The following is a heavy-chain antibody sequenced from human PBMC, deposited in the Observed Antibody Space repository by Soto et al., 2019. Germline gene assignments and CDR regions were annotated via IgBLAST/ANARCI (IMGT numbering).Heavy chain of an antibody. J-gene: IGHJ6*02. V-gene: IGHV3-30*14. D-gene: IGHD5-12*01. CDR1: GFTFNNFA. Sequence: PXGSLRLSCAASGFTFNNFAMHWVRQAPGKGLEWVAFISYDGTYKYYADSVRGRFTVYRDNSKSTLFLQMNSLKFEDTAVYVCANEVDVAFSSLQYGMDVWGQGTTVTVSS. CDR3: ANEVDVAFSSLQYGMDV. CDR2: ISYDGTYK.